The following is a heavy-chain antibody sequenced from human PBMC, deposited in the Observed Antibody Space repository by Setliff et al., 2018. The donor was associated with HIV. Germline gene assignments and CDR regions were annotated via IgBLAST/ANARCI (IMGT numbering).Heavy chain of an antibody. D-gene: IGHD3-10*01. V-gene: IGHV4-4*08. Sequence: SETLSLTCSVSDASFSSFYWSWIRQPPGKGLEWIGYVYSNGHTKYDPPLKSRVSISIDTSRKQFSLKLTSVTAADTAVYFCARVRGGSSRGFLDYWSQGSLVTVSS. CDR2: VYSNGHT. CDR1: DASFSSFY. CDR3: ARVRGGSSRGFLDY. J-gene: IGHJ4*02.